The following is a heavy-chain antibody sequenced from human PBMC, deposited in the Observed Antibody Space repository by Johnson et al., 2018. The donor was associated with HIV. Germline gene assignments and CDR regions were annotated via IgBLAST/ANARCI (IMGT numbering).Heavy chain of an antibody. CDR3: ARAGDYDAFDI. Sequence: VQLVESGGGLVQPGGSLRLSCAASGFTVSSNYMSWVRQAPGKGLEWVSVIYSGGSTYYADSVKGRFTISRDNSKNTLYLQRNSLRAEDTAVYYCARAGDYDAFDIWGQGTMVTVSS. D-gene: IGHD3-16*01. CDR1: GFTVSSNY. V-gene: IGHV3-66*01. CDR2: IYSGGST. J-gene: IGHJ3*02.